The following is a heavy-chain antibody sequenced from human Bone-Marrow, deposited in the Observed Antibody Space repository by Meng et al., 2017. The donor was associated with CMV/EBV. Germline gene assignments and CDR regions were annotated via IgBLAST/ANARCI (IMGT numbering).Heavy chain of an antibody. D-gene: IGHD6-6*01. J-gene: IGHJ5*02. V-gene: IGHV4-31*03. CDR1: GGSISSGGYY. CDR2: IYYSGST. Sequence: LRLSCTVSGGSISSGGYYWSWIRQHPGKGLEWIGYIYYSGSTYYNPSLKSRVTISVDTSKNQFSLKLSSVTAADTAVYYCARVGSLFSSSSDYWFDPWGQGTLVTFSS. CDR3: ARVGSLFSSSSDYWFDP.